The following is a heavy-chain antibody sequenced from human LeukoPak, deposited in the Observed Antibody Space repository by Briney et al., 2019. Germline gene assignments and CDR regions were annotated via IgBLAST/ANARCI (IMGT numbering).Heavy chain of an antibody. CDR3: ARWVAGDAFDI. Sequence: PSETLSLTCTVSGGSISGYYWSWLRQPPGKGLEWIGYIYYSGITNYNPSLKSRVTISVDTSKNQFSLKLSSVTAADTAVYYCARWVAGDAFDIWGQGTMVTVSS. CDR2: IYYSGIT. D-gene: IGHD2-15*01. V-gene: IGHV4-59*08. CDR1: GGSISGYY. J-gene: IGHJ3*02.